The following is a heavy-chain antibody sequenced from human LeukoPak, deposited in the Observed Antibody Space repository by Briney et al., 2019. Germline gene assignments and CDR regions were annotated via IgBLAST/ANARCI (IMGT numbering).Heavy chain of an antibody. D-gene: IGHD3-10*01. J-gene: IGHJ5*02. CDR3: ARAASITNWFDP. V-gene: IGHV4-31*03. CDR2: IYYSGST. Sequence: SQTLSLTCTVSGGSISSGGYYWSWIRQHPGKGLEWIGYIYYSGSTYYNPSLKSRVTISVDTSKNQFSLKLSSVTAADTAVYYCARAASITNWFDPWGEGTPVSASS. CDR1: GGSISSGGYY.